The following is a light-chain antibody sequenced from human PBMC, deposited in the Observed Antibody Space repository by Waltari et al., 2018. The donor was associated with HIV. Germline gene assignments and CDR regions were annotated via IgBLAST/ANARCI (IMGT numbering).Light chain of an antibody. CDR1: INNVGDQG. CDR3: SAWDSSLSAWV. Sequence: QAGLTQPPSVSKDWRQTATLTCTGNINNVGDQGAAWLQQHQGHPPKLLSSRNNNRPSGISERFSASRSGNTASLTITGLQPEDEADYYCSAWDSSLSAWVFGGGTKLTVL. J-gene: IGLJ3*02. CDR2: RNN. V-gene: IGLV10-54*01.